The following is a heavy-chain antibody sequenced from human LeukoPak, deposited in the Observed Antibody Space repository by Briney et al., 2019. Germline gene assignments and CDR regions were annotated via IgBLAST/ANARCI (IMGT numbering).Heavy chain of an antibody. J-gene: IGHJ4*02. D-gene: IGHD3-22*01. CDR1: GGTFSSYA. CDR2: IIPILGIA. CDR3: ARGADYYDSSTFDY. V-gene: IGHV1-69*04. Sequence: GVSVKVSCKASGGTFSSYAISWVRQAPGQGLEWMGRIIPILGIANYAQKFQGRVTITADKSTSTAYMELSSLRSEDTAVYYCARGADYYDSSTFDYWGQGTLVTVSS.